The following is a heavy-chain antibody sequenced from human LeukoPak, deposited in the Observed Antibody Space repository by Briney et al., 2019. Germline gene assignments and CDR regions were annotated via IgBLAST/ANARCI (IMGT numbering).Heavy chain of an antibody. V-gene: IGHV3-21*01. CDR3: ARDGLIAVAGIGSFVDY. CDR2: ISSSSSYI. Sequence: PGGSLRLSCAASGFTFSSYSMNWVRQAPGKGLEWVSSISSSSSYIYYADSVKGRFTISRDNAKNSLYLQMNSLRAEDTAVYYCARDGLIAVAGIGSFVDYWGQGTLVTVSS. J-gene: IGHJ4*02. D-gene: IGHD6-19*01. CDR1: GFTFSSYS.